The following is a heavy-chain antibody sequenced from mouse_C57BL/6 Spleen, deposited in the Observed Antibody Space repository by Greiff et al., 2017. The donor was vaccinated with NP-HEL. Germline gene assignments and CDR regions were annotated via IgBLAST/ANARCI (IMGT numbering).Heavy chain of an antibody. CDR3: ARGGYDYDEGGYYAMDY. J-gene: IGHJ4*01. Sequence: EVHLVESGGGLVKPGGSLKLSCAASGFTFSDYGMHWVRQAPEKGLEWVAYISSGSSTIYYADTVKGRFTISRDNAKNTLFLQMTSLRSEDTAMYYCARGGYDYDEGGYYAMDYWGQGTSVTVSS. V-gene: IGHV5-17*01. CDR1: GFTFSDYG. CDR2: ISSGSSTI. D-gene: IGHD2-4*01.